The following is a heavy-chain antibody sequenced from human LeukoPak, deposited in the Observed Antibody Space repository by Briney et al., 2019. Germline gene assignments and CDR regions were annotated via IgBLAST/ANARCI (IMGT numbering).Heavy chain of an antibody. D-gene: IGHD2-2*01. CDR3: ARDKTIVVVPAASGGAFDI. CDR2: IKQDGSEK. J-gene: IGHJ3*02. CDR1: GFTFSSYW. Sequence: PGGSLRLSCAASGFTFSSYWMSWVRQAPGKGLEWVANIKQDGSEKYYVDSVKGRFTISRDNAKNSLYLQMNSLRAEDTAVYYCARDKTIVVVPAASGGAFDIWGQGTMVTVSS. V-gene: IGHV3-7*01.